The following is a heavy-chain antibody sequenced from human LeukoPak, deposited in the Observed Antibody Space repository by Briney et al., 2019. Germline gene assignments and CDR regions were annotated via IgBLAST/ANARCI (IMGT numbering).Heavy chain of an antibody. Sequence: PSETLSLTCAVYGGSFSGYYWSWIRQPPGKGLEWIGEINHSGSTNYNPSLKSRVTISVDTSKNQFSLKLSSVTAADTAVYYCGRDWNGSGSQIDYWGQGTLVTVSS. J-gene: IGHJ4*02. CDR3: GRDWNGSGSQIDY. D-gene: IGHD3-10*01. CDR1: GGSFSGYY. CDR2: INHSGST. V-gene: IGHV4-34*01.